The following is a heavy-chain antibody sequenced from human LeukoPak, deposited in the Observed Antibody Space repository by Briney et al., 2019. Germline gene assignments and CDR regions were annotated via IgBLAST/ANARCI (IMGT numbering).Heavy chain of an antibody. J-gene: IGHJ4*02. CDR3: ASGGLGDSSGYSFDY. CDR1: GGSISSSSYY. D-gene: IGHD3-22*01. CDR2: IYYSGST. Sequence: SETLSLTCTVSGGSISSSSYYWGWIRQPPGKGLEWIGSIYYSGSTYYNPSLKSRVTISVDTSKYQFSLKLSSVTAADTAVYYCASGGLGDSSGYSFDYWGQGTLVTVSS. V-gene: IGHV4-39*01.